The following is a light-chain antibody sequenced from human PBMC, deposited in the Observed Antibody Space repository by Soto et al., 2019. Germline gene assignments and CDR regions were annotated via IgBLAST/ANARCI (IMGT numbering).Light chain of an antibody. J-gene: IGLJ2*01. CDR2: ENN. CDR3: GTWDSSLSAGR. CDR1: SSNIGNNY. V-gene: IGLV1-51*02. Sequence: QSVLTQPPSVSAAPGQKVTISCSGSSSNIGNNYVSWYQQLPGTAPKLLIYENNKRPSGIPDRFSGSKSGTSATLGITGLQTGDEADYYCGTWDSSLSAGRFGGGTKLT.